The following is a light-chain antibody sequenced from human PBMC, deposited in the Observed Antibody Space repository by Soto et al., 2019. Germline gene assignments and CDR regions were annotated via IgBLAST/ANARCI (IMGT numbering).Light chain of an antibody. J-gene: IGKJ4*01. V-gene: IGKV3D-15*01. CDR3: QQYNSWPLT. Sequence: EIVMTQSPATLSVSPGERATLSCRASQSVGSDLAWYQQKPGQAPRLVIYDIFTRATGVPIRISGSGSGTEFTLTISSLQSEDFAVYYCQQYNSWPLTFGGGTKV. CDR1: QSVGSD. CDR2: DIF.